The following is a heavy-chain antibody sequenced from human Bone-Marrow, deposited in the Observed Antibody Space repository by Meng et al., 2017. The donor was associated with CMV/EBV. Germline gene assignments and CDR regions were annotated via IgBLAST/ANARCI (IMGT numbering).Heavy chain of an antibody. J-gene: IGHJ3*02. CDR1: GYTFTSYG. D-gene: IGHD2-2*01. CDR2: ISAYNGNT. V-gene: IGHV1-18*01. CDR3: ARGPYCSSTSCYGLRAFEI. Sequence: ASVKVSCKASGYTFTSYGISWVRQAPGQGLEWMGWISAYNGNTNYAQKLQGRVTMTTDTSTSTAYMELRSLRSDDTAVYYCARGPYCSSTSCYGLRAFEIWGQGTMVTV.